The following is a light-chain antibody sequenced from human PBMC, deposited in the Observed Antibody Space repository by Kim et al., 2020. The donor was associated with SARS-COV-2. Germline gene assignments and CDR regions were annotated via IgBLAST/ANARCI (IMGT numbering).Light chain of an antibody. J-gene: IGLJ2*01. CDR1: SSDVGGYKY. CDR3: SSYTSSNTVI. CDR2: DVS. Sequence: GHCITLSCTGTSSDVGGYKYFSWYQQHPGKAPKLMIYDVSNRPSGVSNRFSGSKSGNTASLTISGLQAEDEADYYCSSYTSSNTVIFGGGTQLTVL. V-gene: IGLV2-14*03.